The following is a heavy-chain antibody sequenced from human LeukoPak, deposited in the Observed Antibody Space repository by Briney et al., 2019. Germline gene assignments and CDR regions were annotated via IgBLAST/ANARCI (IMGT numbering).Heavy chain of an antibody. CDR3: ASPNPRIAARPYYYYYMDV. CDR2: ISSSSSYI. CDR1: GFTLSSYA. D-gene: IGHD6-6*01. V-gene: IGHV3-21*01. Sequence: AGGSLRLSCAASGFTLSSYAMNWVRQAPGKGLEWVSSISSSSSYIYYADSVKGRFTISRDNAKNSLYLQMNSLRAEDTAVYYCASPNPRIAARPYYYYYMDVWGKGTTVTVSS. J-gene: IGHJ6*03.